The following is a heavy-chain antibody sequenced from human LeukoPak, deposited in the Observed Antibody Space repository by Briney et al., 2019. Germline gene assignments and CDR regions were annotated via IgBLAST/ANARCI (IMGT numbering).Heavy chain of an antibody. CDR1: GHTFTSYA. D-gene: IGHD3-3*01. CDR2: INPNSGST. J-gene: IGHJ4*02. V-gene: IGHV1-2*02. CDR3: ARGKVDFWSGYGLYYFDY. Sequence: ASVKVSCKASGHTFTSYAMNWVRQAPGQGLEWMGWINPNSGSTNYAQKFQGRVTMTRDTSISTAYMELSRLRSDDTAVYYCARGKVDFWSGYGLYYFDYWGQGTLVTVSS.